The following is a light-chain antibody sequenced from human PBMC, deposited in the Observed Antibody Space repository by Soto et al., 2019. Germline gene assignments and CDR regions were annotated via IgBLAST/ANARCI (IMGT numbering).Light chain of an antibody. CDR2: AAS. V-gene: IGKV3-20*01. J-gene: IGKJ1*01. CDR1: QSVNSNY. Sequence: EIVLTQSPGTLSLSPGERATLSCRASQSVNSNYLAWYQQKPGRAPRLLIYAASTRATGIPDRFSGSGSGSDFTLTISGLEPEDFAVYYCQQYNNSPWTFGQGTKVEIK. CDR3: QQYNNSPWT.